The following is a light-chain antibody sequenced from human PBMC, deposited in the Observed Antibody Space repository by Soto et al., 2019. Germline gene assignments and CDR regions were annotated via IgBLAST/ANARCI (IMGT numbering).Light chain of an antibody. V-gene: IGKV1-5*01. CDR1: QSISSW. CDR2: DAS. Sequence: QFPSTLSASVGDRVTITCRASQSISSWLAWYQQRPGKAPKLLIYDASTLESGVPSRFSGSGSGTEFTLTINNLQPDDLATYICQQYKSYSTFGRGTKGEIK. CDR3: QQYKSYST. J-gene: IGKJ4*02.